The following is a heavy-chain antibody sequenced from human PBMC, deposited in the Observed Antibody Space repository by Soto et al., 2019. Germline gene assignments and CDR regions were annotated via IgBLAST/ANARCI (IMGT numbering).Heavy chain of an antibody. V-gene: IGHV3-30*19. CDR1: GFRFKSFV. J-gene: IGHJ4*02. D-gene: IGHD3-16*01. CDR2: TSYDGNNK. Sequence: QVQLVESGGGVVQPGTSLRLSCAASGFRFKSFVMHWVRQAPGKGLEWVAFTSYDGNNKDYGVSVKGRFTVSRDNSQNTLHLPMDFLRPEDTALYYCARWGTTGGFDLWGQGTLVSVSS. CDR3: ARWGTTGGFDL.